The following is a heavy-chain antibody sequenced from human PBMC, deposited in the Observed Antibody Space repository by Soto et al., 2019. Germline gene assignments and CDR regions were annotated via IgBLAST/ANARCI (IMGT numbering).Heavy chain of an antibody. D-gene: IGHD2-15*01. CDR1: GYTFTSYS. V-gene: IGHV1-46*01. J-gene: IGHJ6*02. CDR3: ARDHNFGFILYAMDV. Sequence: ASVKVSCKASGYTFTSYSMHWVRQAPGQGLEWMGIINPSSGRTSYARNFQGRVTMTSDTSTSIVYMEMSSLKSEDTAVYYCARDHNFGFILYAMDVWGQGTTVTVSS. CDR2: INPSSGRT.